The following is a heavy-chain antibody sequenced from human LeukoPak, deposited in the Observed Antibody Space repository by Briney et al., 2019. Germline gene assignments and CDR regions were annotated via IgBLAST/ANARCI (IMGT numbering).Heavy chain of an antibody. V-gene: IGHV1-46*01. CDR1: GYTFTKYY. CDR3: ARATIQTTAAAAPDP. Sequence: ASVKVSCKASGYTFTKYYMHWVRQAPGQGLEWMGIINPSGGSTSYAQKFQGRVTMTRDTSTSTVYMGLSSLRSEDTAVYYCARATIQTTAAAAPDPWGQGTLVTVSS. CDR2: INPSGGST. J-gene: IGHJ5*02. D-gene: IGHD2-2*01.